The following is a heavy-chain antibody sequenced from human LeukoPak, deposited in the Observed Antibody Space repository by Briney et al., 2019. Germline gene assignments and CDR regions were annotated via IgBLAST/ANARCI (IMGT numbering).Heavy chain of an antibody. Sequence: ASVKVSCKASGYTFTGYYMHWVRQAPGQGLEWMGRINPNSGGTNYAQKFQGRVTMTRDTSISTAYMELSRLRSDDTAVYYCARVEGLYYDFWSGYLGDWSQGTLVTVSS. D-gene: IGHD3-3*01. CDR1: GYTFTGYY. CDR3: ARVEGLYYDFWSGYLGD. J-gene: IGHJ4*02. V-gene: IGHV1-2*06. CDR2: INPNSGGT.